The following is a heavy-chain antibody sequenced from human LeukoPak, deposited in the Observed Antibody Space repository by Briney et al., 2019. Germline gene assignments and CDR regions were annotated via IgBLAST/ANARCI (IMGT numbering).Heavy chain of an antibody. Sequence: EGSLRLSCAASGFTFSSYWKNWVRQAPGEGMEWVANIKQDGSKKFYVDSVKGRFSISRANAKDSLFLRMDRLRVEDTALYYFVRSRMVTPNTGDYWGQGTLVTVAS. CDR1: GFTFSSYW. J-gene: IGHJ4*01. CDR3: VRSRMVTPNTGDY. D-gene: IGHD5-18*01. V-gene: IGHV3-7*01. CDR2: IKQDGSKK.